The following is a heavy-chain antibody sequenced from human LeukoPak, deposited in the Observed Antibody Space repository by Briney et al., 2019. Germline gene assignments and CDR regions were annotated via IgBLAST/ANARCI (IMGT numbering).Heavy chain of an antibody. D-gene: IGHD4-17*01. V-gene: IGHV3-48*03. Sequence: PGGSLRLSCVASGFTFRTYEMNWVRQAPGGGLEWVSFISGGSGTAYYADSVKGRFTISRDNAKSSLYLQMNSLRVEDTAVYYCARDRDYGDYRPVSFDYWGRGTLVTVPS. CDR3: ARDRDYGDYRPVSFDY. CDR2: ISGGSGTA. CDR1: GFTFRTYE. J-gene: IGHJ4*02.